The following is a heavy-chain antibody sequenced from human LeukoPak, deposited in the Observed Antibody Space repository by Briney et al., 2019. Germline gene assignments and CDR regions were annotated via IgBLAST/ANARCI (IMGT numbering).Heavy chain of an antibody. CDR3: ARGRIAVAGRHSDY. D-gene: IGHD6-19*01. V-gene: IGHV3-33*01. J-gene: IGHJ4*02. CDR1: GFTFSSYG. Sequence: GRSLRLSCAASGFTFSSYGMHWVRQAPGKGLEWVAVIWYDGSNKYYADSVKGRLTISRDNSKNTLYLQMNSLRAEDTAVYYCARGRIAVAGRHSDYWGQGTLVTVSS. CDR2: IWYDGSNK.